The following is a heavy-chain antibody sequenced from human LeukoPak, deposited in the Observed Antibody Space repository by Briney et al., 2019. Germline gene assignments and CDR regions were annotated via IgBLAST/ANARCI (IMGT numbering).Heavy chain of an antibody. CDR3: ARGRSNYYGMDV. J-gene: IGHJ6*02. CDR1: DGSINSYY. Sequence: SETLSLTCSVSDGSINSYYWNWIRRPPGRGLEWIGYIYYNGNTNYSPSLKSRVTMSVDTSKNLFSLKVSSVTAADTAVYYCARGRSNYYGMDVWGQGTTVTVSS. V-gene: IGHV4-59*01. D-gene: IGHD1-26*01. CDR2: IYYNGNT.